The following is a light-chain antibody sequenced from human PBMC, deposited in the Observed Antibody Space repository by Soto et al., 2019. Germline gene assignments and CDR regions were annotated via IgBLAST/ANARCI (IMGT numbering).Light chain of an antibody. Sequence: QAVVTQPPSVSGAPGQRVTISCTGSSSNIGAGYDVHWYQQLPGTAPKLLIYGNSNRPSGVPDRFSGSKSGTSASLAITGLQAKDEADYYCQSYDSSLSGNVVFGGGTKVTVL. CDR3: QSYDSSLSGNVV. CDR2: GNS. V-gene: IGLV1-40*01. CDR1: SSNIGAGYD. J-gene: IGLJ2*01.